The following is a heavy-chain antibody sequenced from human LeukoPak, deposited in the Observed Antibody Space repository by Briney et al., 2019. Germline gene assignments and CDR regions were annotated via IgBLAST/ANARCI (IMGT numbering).Heavy chain of an antibody. J-gene: IGHJ4*02. CDR3: ARDSGYYDSSGYYYVVDY. D-gene: IGHD3-22*01. CDR1: GFTVSSNY. Sequence: GGSLRLSCAASGFTVSSNYMSWVRQAPGKGLERVSVIYSGGSTYYADSVKGRFTISRDNSKNTLYLQMNSLRAEDTAVYYCARDSGYYDSSGYYYVVDYWGQETLVTVSS. V-gene: IGHV3-66*02. CDR2: IYSGGST.